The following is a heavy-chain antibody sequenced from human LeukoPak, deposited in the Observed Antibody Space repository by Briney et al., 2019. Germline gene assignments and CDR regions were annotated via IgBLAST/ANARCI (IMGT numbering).Heavy chain of an antibody. V-gene: IGHV3-7*03. J-gene: IGHJ6*02. D-gene: IGHD3-16*01. CDR1: GFAFGSYW. Sequence: GGSLRLSCVGSGFAFGSYWMSWARQAPGKGLEWVASINHNGNVNYYVDSVKGRFTISRDNAKNSLYLQMSNLRAEDTAVYFCARGGGLDVWGQGATVTVSS. CDR3: ARGGGLDV. CDR2: INHNGNVN.